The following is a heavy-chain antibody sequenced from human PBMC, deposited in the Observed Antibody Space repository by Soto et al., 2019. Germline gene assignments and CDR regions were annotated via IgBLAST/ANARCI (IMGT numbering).Heavy chain of an antibody. V-gene: IGHV1-2*02. J-gene: IGHJ5*02. CDR3: ARVRQLVRSVVDWFDP. CDR1: GYTFTGYY. Sequence: QVQLVQSGAEVKKPGASVKVSCKASGYTFTGYYMHWVRQAPGQGLEWMGWINPNSGGTNYAQKFQGRVTMTRDTSISTAYMELSRLRSDDTAVYYCARVRQLVRSVVDWFDPWGQGTLVTVSS. CDR2: INPNSGGT. D-gene: IGHD6-6*01.